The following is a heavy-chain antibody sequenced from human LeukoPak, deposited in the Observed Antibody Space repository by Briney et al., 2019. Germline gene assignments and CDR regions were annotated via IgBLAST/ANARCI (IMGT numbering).Heavy chain of an antibody. CDR1: GFTFSSYA. Sequence: GGSLRLSCAASGFTFSSYAMHWVRQAPGKGLEWVAVISYDGSNQYYEDSVKGRFTISRDNSKNTLYLQMNSLRAEDTAVYYCARSVEFYYYYYMDVWGKGTTVTVSS. CDR2: ISYDGSNQ. D-gene: IGHD5-24*01. J-gene: IGHJ6*03. CDR3: ARSVEFYYYYYMDV. V-gene: IGHV3-30*03.